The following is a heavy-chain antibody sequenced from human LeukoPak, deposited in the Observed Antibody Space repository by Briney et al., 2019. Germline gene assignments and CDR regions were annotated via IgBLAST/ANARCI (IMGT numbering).Heavy chain of an antibody. V-gene: IGHV4-39*07. CDR2: INHSGST. CDR3: ARGGTIVLMVYAPYMDV. CDR1: GGPVSSNEYF. D-gene: IGHD2-8*01. J-gene: IGHJ6*03. Sequence: SETLSLTCTVSGGPVSSNEYFWGWIRQPPGKGLEWIGEINHSGSTNYNPSLKSRVTISVDTSKNQFSLKLSSVTAADTAVYYCARGGTIVLMVYAPYMDVWGKGTTVTVSS.